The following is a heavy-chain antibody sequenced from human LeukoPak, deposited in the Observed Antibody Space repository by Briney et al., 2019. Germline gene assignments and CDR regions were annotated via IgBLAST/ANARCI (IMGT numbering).Heavy chain of an antibody. Sequence: ASVKVSCKASGGTFSSYAISWVRQAPGQGLEWMGGIIPIFGTANYAQKFQGRVTITADKSTSTAYMELSSPRSEDTAVYYCARGYYDSSGYSDYWGQGTLVTGSS. CDR2: IIPIFGTA. CDR3: ARGYYDSSGYSDY. V-gene: IGHV1-69*06. D-gene: IGHD3-22*01. J-gene: IGHJ4*02. CDR1: GGTFSSYA.